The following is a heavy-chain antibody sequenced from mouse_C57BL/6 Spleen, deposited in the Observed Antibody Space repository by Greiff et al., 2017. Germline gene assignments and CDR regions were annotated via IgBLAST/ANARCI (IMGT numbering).Heavy chain of an antibody. Sequence: QVQLQQPGAELVKPGASVKLSCKASGYTFTSYWMQWVKQRPGQGLEWIGEIDPSDSYTNYNQKFKGKATLTVDTSSSTAYMQLSSLTSEDSAVYYCARRYYGSPYGNYWGQGTTRTVSS. CDR2: IDPSDSYT. J-gene: IGHJ2*01. CDR3: ARRYYGSPYGNY. V-gene: IGHV1-50*01. CDR1: GYTFTSYW. D-gene: IGHD1-1*01.